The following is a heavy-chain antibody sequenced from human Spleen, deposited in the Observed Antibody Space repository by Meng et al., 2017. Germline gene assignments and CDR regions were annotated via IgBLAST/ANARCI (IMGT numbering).Heavy chain of an antibody. CDR1: GYTFTGYY. CDR2: INPDSGAT. CDR3: ARPIRERYRMFDY. V-gene: IGHV1-2*06. J-gene: IGHJ4*02. Sequence: ASVKVSCKDSGYTFTGYYIHWVRQAPGQGLEWMGRINPDSGATIYAQSFQGRVTMTRDMSISTAYMELTSLRSDDTAVYYCARPIRERYRMFDYWGQGTLVTGAS. D-gene: IGHD4-11*01.